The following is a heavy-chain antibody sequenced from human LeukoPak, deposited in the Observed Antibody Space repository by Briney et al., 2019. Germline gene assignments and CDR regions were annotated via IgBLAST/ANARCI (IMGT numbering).Heavy chain of an antibody. D-gene: IGHD3-22*01. Sequence: PSETLSLTCTVSGGSISGYYWSWIRQPPGKGLEWIGYIYYSGNTNYNPSLKSRVTISVDTSKNQFSLKLTSVTAADTAVYYCARVAQYYYDSSGYRYFDYWGQGTLVTVSS. CDR2: IYYSGNT. CDR3: ARVAQYYYDSSGYRYFDY. CDR1: GGSISGYY. V-gene: IGHV4-59*01. J-gene: IGHJ4*02.